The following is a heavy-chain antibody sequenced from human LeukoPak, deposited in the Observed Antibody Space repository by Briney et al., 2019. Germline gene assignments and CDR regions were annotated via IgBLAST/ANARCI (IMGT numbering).Heavy chain of an antibody. D-gene: IGHD6-19*01. CDR3: AKEADRSVAGTFFTNY. CDR1: GFTFSSYG. Sequence: GGSLRLSCAASGFTFSSYGMSWVRQAPGKGLEWVSAISGSGGSTYYADSVKGRFTISRDNSKNTLYLQMNSLRAEDTAVYYCAKEADRSVAGTFFTNYWGQGTLVTVSS. V-gene: IGHV3-23*01. J-gene: IGHJ4*02. CDR2: ISGSGGST.